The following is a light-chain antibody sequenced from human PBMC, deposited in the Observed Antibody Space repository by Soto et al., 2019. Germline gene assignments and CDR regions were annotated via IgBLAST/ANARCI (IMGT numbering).Light chain of an antibody. CDR3: QQRSNWPPIT. CDR1: QSVSTNY. V-gene: IGKV3D-20*02. CDR2: RTS. J-gene: IGKJ5*01. Sequence: EIVLTESRGTGSLSPGERATLSCRASQSVSTNYLAWYQQKPGQAPRLLIYRTSTRATGIPDRFSGGGSGTDFTLTISRLAPEDFAVYYCQQRSNWPPITFGQGTRLEIK.